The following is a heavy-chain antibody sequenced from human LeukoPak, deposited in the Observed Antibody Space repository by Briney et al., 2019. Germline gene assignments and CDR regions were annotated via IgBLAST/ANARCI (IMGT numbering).Heavy chain of an antibody. V-gene: IGHV4-34*01. CDR3: ARGKEL. J-gene: IGHJ4*02. Sequence: KASETLSLTCAVYGGSFSGYYWSWIRQPPGKGLEWIGEINHSGSTNYNPSLKSRVTISVDTSKNQFPLKLSSVTAADTAVYYCARGKELWGRGTLVTVSS. CDR2: INHSGST. CDR1: GGSFSGYY. D-gene: IGHD1-7*01.